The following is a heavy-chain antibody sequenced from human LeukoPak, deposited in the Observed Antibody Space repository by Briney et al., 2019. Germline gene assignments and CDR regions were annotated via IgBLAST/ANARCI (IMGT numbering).Heavy chain of an antibody. CDR3: AKVRWGSDNALDS. D-gene: IGHD3-16*01. V-gene: IGHV3-30*02. J-gene: IGHJ4*02. CDR1: GFTFSSYG. CDR2: IRYDGSNK. Sequence: GGSLRLSCAASGFTFSSYGMHWVRQAPGKGLEWVAFIRYDGSNKYYADSVKGRITISRDNSMNTLYLQMNSLTAEDTAVYYCAKVRWGSDNALDSWGQGTLVTGSS.